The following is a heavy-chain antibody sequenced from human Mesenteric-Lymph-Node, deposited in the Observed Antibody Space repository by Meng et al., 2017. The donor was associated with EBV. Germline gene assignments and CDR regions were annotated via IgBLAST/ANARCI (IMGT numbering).Heavy chain of an antibody. D-gene: IGHD2-15*01. V-gene: IGHV4-30-4*01. Sequence: VPRHDLGPGWARPSQPLSRTCTASRGSISKSDYDWSWIRQPPGKGLEWIGYIYYSVSTYYNPSLQSRVTISVDTSKNQFSLKLSSVTAADTAVHYCARVGYCSGGSCSFRYFDYWGQGILVTVSS. CDR1: RGSISKSDYD. J-gene: IGHJ4*02. CDR3: ARVGYCSGGSCSFRYFDY. CDR2: IYYSVST.